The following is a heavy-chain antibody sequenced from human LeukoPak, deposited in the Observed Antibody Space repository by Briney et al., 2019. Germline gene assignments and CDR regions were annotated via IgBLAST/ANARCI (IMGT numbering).Heavy chain of an antibody. CDR2: INHSGST. J-gene: IGHJ4*02. V-gene: IGHV4-34*01. CDR1: GGSFSGYY. Sequence: SETLSLTCAVYGGSFSGYYWSWIRQPPGKGLEWIGEINHSGSTNYNPSLKSRVTISVDTSKNQFSLKLSSVTAADTAVYYCARDGQLEPFDYWGQGTLVTVSS. CDR3: ARDGQLEPFDY. D-gene: IGHD6-6*01.